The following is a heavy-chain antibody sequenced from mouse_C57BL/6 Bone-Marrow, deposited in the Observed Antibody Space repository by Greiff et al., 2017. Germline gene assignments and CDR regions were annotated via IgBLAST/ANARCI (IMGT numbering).Heavy chain of an antibody. CDR2: IYPGSGST. J-gene: IGHJ3*01. V-gene: IGHV1-55*01. CDR3: AGGGNVAWFAY. D-gene: IGHD2-1*01. Sequence: QVQLQQPGAELVKPGASVKMSCKASGYTFTSYWITWVKQRPGQGLEWIGDIYPGSGSTNYNEKFKGKSTLTVDTSSSTAYMQLSSLTSEDSAVYYCAGGGNVAWFAYWGQGTLVTVSA. CDR1: GYTFTSYW.